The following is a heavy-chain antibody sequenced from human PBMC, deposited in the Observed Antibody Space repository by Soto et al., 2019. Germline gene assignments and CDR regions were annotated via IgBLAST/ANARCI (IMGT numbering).Heavy chain of an antibody. V-gene: IGHV1-2*04. CDR2: INPNSGGT. CDR1: GYTITCYY. D-gene: IGHD2-21*02. Sequence: GASVKVSCKGSGYTITCYYMHWVRQAPGQGLEWMGWINPNSGGTNYAQKFQGWVTMTRDTSISAAYMELSRLRSDDTAVYYCARGRGQPLLSNWFDPWGQGTLVTVSS. CDR3: ARGRGQPLLSNWFDP. J-gene: IGHJ5*02.